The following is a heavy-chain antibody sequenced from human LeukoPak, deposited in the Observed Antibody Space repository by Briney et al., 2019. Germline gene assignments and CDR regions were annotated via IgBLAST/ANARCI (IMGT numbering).Heavy chain of an antibody. J-gene: IGHJ3*01. CDR3: ALTYCGGDCYSDDAFDV. CDR2: IYTSGST. CDR1: RTSISRTNYY. Sequence: SQTLSLTCTDSRTSISRTNYYWSWIRQPAGKGLESIRRIYTSGSTNYHPSLKSRVTISVDTSKNQSSLKVSSVTAADTAVYFCALTYCGGDCYSDDAFDVWGQGTMATVSS. D-gene: IGHD2-21*02. V-gene: IGHV4-61*02.